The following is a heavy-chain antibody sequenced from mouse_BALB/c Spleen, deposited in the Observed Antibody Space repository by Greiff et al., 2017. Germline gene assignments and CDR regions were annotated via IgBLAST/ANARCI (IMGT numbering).Heavy chain of an antibody. Sequence: QVQLQQSGAELARPGASVKLSCKASGYTFTSYWMQWVKQRPGQGLEWIGAIYPGDGDTRYTQKFKGKATLTADKSSSTAYMQLSSLASEDSAVYYCARRWLPLDYAMDYWGQGTSVTVSS. V-gene: IGHV1-87*01. D-gene: IGHD2-3*01. CDR2: IYPGDGDT. CDR1: GYTFTSYW. CDR3: ARRWLPLDYAMDY. J-gene: IGHJ4*01.